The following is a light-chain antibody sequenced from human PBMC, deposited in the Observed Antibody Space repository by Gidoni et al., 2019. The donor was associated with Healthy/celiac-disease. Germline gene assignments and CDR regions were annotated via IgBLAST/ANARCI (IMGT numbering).Light chain of an antibody. J-gene: IGKJ5*01. CDR1: QGISTF. Sequence: DIHLTQSPSFLSASLGDRVTITCRASQGISTFLAWYQQQPGRAPKLLISASSTLQSGVPSRFRGSGSGREFALTISSLQPEDFATYCCQQVDSYPTFGQGTRLEIK. V-gene: IGKV1-9*01. CDR2: ASS. CDR3: QQVDSYPT.